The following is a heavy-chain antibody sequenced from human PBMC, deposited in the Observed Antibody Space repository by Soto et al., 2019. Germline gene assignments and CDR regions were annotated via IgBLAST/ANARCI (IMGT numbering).Heavy chain of an antibody. CDR1: GGSLSGNY. J-gene: IGHJ6*03. Sequence: PSETLSLTCAVYGGSLSGNYWTWIRQSPGKGLEWIGEISQSGRSNYSPSLNSRVTLSVDTSERQFSLRLSSVTAADTAVYYCARRPMPSPTNYRLDVWATGTTVTVS. CDR3: ARRPMPSPTNYRLDV. V-gene: IGHV4-34*01. D-gene: IGHD1-7*01. CDR2: ISQSGRS.